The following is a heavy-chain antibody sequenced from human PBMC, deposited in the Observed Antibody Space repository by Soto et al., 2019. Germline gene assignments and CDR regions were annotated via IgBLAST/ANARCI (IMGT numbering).Heavy chain of an antibody. CDR3: ARGQGRYCSSTSCYWGFDY. D-gene: IGHD2-2*01. Sequence: ASVKVSCKASGYTFSSYGIRWVRQAPGQGLEWMGWISAYNGNTNYAQKLQGRVTMTTDTSTSTAYMELRSLRTDDTAVYYCARGQGRYCSSTSCYWGFDYWGQGTLVTVSS. CDR2: ISAYNGNT. J-gene: IGHJ4*02. CDR1: GYTFSSYG. V-gene: IGHV1-18*04.